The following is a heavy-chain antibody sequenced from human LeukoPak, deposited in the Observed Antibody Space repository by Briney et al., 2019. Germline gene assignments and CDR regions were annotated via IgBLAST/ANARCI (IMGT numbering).Heavy chain of an antibody. Sequence: PSETLSLTCAVSGGSISSGGYSWSWIRQPPGKGLEWIGYIYHSGSTYYNPSLKSRVTISVDRSKNQFSLKLSSVTAADTAVYYCARGPYYYDSSGYYGYWAQGTLVTVSS. D-gene: IGHD3-22*01. CDR2: IYHSGST. CDR3: ARGPYYYDSSGYYGY. CDR1: GGSISSGGYS. J-gene: IGHJ4*02. V-gene: IGHV4-30-2*01.